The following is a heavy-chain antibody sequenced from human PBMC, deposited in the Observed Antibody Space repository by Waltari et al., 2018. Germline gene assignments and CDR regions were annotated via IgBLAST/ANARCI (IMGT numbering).Heavy chain of an antibody. CDR2: FAPEDGET. V-gene: IGHV1-24*01. Sequence: QVQLVQSGAEVKKPGASVKVSCKVSGYTLTELSMPWVRKAPGKGLEWMGGFAPEDGETIYAHKFQGRFTMTEDTSTDTAYMELSSLRSEDTAVYYCASWGSIAALYYFDYWGQGTLVTVSS. D-gene: IGHD6-6*01. CDR1: GYTLTELS. J-gene: IGHJ4*02. CDR3: ASWGSIAALYYFDY.